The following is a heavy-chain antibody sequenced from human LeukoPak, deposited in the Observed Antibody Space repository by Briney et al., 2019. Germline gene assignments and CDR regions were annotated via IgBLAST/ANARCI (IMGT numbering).Heavy chain of an antibody. CDR1: GFTFSSYA. D-gene: IGHD1-1*01. J-gene: IGHJ4*02. Sequence: PPGGSLRLSCAASGFTFSSYAMSWVRQAPGKGLEWVSAIGDTNGDTKYADSVKGRFTISRDNSRNTLYLHLNSLRVEDTAIYYCGRDWKLDYWGQGTLVTVSS. CDR3: GRDWKLDY. V-gene: IGHV3-23*01. CDR2: IGDTNGDT.